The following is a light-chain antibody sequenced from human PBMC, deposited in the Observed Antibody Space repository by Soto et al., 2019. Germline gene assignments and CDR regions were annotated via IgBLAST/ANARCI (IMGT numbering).Light chain of an antibody. V-gene: IGKV3-11*01. CDR2: DAS. J-gene: IGKJ2*01. Sequence: EIVLTQSPATLSLSPGERAALYCRASQSVSSYLAWYQQKPGQAPRLLIYDASNRATGIPARFSGSGSGTDFTLTISSLEPEDFAVYYCQQRSNCPQSFGQGTKLEIK. CDR1: QSVSSY. CDR3: QQRSNCPQS.